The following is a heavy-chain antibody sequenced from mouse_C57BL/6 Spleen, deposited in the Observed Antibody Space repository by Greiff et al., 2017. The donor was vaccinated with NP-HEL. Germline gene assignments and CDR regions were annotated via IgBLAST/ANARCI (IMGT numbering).Heavy chain of an antibody. CDR2: INPYNGGT. CDR1: GYTFTDYY. D-gene: IGHD1-1*01. Sequence: VQLKQSGPVLVKPGASVKMSCKASGYTFTDYYMNWVKQCHGKSLEWIGVINPYNGGTSYNQKFKGKATLTVDKSSSTAYMELNSLTSEDSAVYYCARALLLRSAMDYWGQGTSDTVSS. V-gene: IGHV1-19*01. CDR3: ARALLLRSAMDY. J-gene: IGHJ4*01.